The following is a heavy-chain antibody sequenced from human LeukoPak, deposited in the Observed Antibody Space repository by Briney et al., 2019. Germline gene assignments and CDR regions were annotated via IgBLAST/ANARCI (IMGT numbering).Heavy chain of an antibody. CDR3: ARGRVLRYFVWLSTDFDY. CDR1: GFTFSSYA. Sequence: GGSLRLSCAASGFTFSSYAMHWVRQAPGKGLEYVSAISSNGGSTYYANSVKGRFTISRDNSKNTLYLQMGSLRAEDMAVYYCARGRVLRYFVWLSTDFDYWGQGTLVTVSS. CDR2: ISSNGGST. V-gene: IGHV3-64*01. D-gene: IGHD3-9*01. J-gene: IGHJ4*02.